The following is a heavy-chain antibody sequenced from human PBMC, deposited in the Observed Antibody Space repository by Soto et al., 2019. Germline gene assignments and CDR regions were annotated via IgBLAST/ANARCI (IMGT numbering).Heavy chain of an antibody. CDR1: GGSFSSYA. J-gene: IGHJ5*02. CDR2: IKSKTDGGTT. V-gene: IGHV3-15*01. CDR3: TTDVERFHPDTYYYGSGSYRWFDP. Sequence: PWGSLRLSCAASGGSFSSYAMSWVRQAPGRGLEWVGRIKSKTDGGTTDYAAPVKGRFTISRDDSKNTLYLQMNSLKTEDTAVYYCTTDVERFHPDTYYYGSGSYRWFDPWGQGTLVTVSS. D-gene: IGHD3-10*01.